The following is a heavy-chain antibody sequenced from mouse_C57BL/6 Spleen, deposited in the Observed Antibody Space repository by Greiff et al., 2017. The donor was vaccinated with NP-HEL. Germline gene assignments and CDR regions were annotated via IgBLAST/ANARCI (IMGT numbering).Heavy chain of an antibody. D-gene: IGHD2-3*01. V-gene: IGHV1-64*01. CDR1: GYTFTSYW. CDR3: ARPLYDGYHEGFAY. J-gene: IGHJ3*01. CDR2: IHPNSGST. Sequence: QVQLQQPGAELVKPGASVKLSCKASGYTFTSYWMHWVKQRPGQGLEWIGMIHPNSGSTNYNEKFKSKATLTVDKSSSTAYMQLSSLTSEDSAVYYCARPLYDGYHEGFAYWGQRTLVTVSA.